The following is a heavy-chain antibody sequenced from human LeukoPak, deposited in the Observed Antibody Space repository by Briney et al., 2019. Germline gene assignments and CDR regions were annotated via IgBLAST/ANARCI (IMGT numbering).Heavy chain of an antibody. V-gene: IGHV1-8*01. Sequence: GASVKVSCKASGYTFTSYDINWVRQATGQGLEWMGWMNPDSGNTGYAQNFQGRVTMTRSTSTSTAYMELSSLRSGDTAVYYCARGAWPAVIATRWFDPWGQGTQVTVSS. J-gene: IGHJ5*02. D-gene: IGHD2-2*01. CDR3: ARGAWPAVIATRWFDP. CDR1: GYTFTSYD. CDR2: MNPDSGNT.